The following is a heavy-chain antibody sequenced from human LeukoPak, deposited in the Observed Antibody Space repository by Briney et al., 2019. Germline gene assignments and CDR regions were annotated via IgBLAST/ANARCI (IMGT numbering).Heavy chain of an antibody. Sequence: GGSLRLSCAASGFTFSSYAMSWVRQAPGQGLEWVSAISGSGGSTYYADSVKGRFTISRDNSKNTLYLQMNSLRAEDTAVYYCAKDTYYYGSGSPGDYWGQGTLVTVSS. J-gene: IGHJ4*02. V-gene: IGHV3-23*01. CDR2: ISGSGGST. D-gene: IGHD3-10*01. CDR1: GFTFSSYA. CDR3: AKDTYYYGSGSPGDY.